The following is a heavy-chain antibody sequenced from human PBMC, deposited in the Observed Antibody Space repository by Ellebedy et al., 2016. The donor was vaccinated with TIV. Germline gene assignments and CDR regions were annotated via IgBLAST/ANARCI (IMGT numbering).Heavy chain of an antibody. CDR2: IKQDGSEN. V-gene: IGHV3-7*01. CDR1: GFAFSGYW. Sequence: GESLKISCAASGFAFSGYWMGWVRQAPGKGLEWVASIKQDGSENHYVDSVRGRITISRDNAKNSLYLQMNSLRAEDTAVYYCARDPRYDVTHMDVWGQGTTVTVSS. D-gene: IGHD2-21*02. J-gene: IGHJ6*02. CDR3: ARDPRYDVTHMDV.